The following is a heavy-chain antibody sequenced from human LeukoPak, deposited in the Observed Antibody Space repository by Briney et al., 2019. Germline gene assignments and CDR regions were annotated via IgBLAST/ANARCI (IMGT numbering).Heavy chain of an antibody. J-gene: IGHJ6*02. CDR3: ARGGTYYDFWSGYSYYYGMDV. D-gene: IGHD3-3*01. V-gene: IGHV3-33*01. CDR1: GFTFSSYG. CDR2: IWYDGSNK. Sequence: PGGSLRLSCAASGFTFSSYGMHWVRQAPGKGLEWVAVIWYDGSNKYYAGSVKGRFTISRDNSKNTLYLQTNSLRAEDTAVYYCARGGTYYDFWSGYSYYYGMDVWGQGTTVTVSS.